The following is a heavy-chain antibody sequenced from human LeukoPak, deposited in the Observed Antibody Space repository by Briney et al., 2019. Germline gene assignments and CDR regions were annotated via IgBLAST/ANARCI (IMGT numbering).Heavy chain of an antibody. CDR1: GYSLTSYW. J-gene: IGHJ4*02. CDR3: ARSTYYYDSSGQHHYFDY. D-gene: IGHD3-22*01. V-gene: IGHV5-51*01. Sequence: GESLKISCKGSGYSLTSYWIGWVRQMPGKGLEWMGIIYPGDSDTRYSPSFQGQVTISADKSISTAYLQWSSLKASDTATCYCARSTYYYDSSGQHHYFDYWGQGTLVTVSS. CDR2: IYPGDSDT.